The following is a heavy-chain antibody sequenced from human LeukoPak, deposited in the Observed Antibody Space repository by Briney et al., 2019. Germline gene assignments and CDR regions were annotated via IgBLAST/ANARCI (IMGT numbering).Heavy chain of an antibody. D-gene: IGHD6-13*01. CDR3: VCDGGQQSFDY. J-gene: IGHJ4*02. CDR1: GFTFDNYW. V-gene: IGHV3-7*01. Sequence: PGGSLRLSCAASGFTFDNYWMSWVRQAPGKGLEWVANIKQDGSEKDYVDSVKGRFTISRDNAKESLYLQMNSLRAEDTGVYYCVCDGGQQSFDYWGQGTLVTVSS. CDR2: IKQDGSEK.